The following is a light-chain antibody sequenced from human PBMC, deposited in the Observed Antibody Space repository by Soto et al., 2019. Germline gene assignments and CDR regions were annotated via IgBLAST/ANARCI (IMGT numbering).Light chain of an antibody. V-gene: IGKV1-39*01. CDR3: QQSYGTPPT. CDR2: TAS. CDR1: QNIRDS. J-gene: IGKJ1*01. Sequence: DIQMTQSPCSLSASVGDRVSITCRASQNIRDSLNWYQQKPGKAPDLLIHTASSLQSGDPSRFSGSGAGTDFTLTISGLQREDFATYYCQQSYGTPPTFGQGTKVDIK.